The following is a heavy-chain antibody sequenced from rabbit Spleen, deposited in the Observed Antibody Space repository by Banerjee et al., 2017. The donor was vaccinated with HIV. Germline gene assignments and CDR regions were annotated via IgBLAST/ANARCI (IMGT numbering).Heavy chain of an antibody. Sequence: QSLEESGGGLVQPEGSLTLTCTASGFSFNDNYYMCWVRQAPGKGLEWIACIHYGSSGDTYYASWAKGRFTISKTSSTTVTLQMTSLTAADTATYFCARGERGDSWALYLWGPGTLVTVS. D-gene: IGHD7-1*01. CDR2: IHYGSSGDT. J-gene: IGHJ4*01. V-gene: IGHV1S40*01. CDR1: GFSFNDNYY. CDR3: ARGERGDSWALYL.